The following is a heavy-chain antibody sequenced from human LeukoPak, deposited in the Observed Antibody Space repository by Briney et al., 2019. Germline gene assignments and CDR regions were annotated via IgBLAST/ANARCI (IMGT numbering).Heavy chain of an antibody. CDR1: GVSFSGYY. CDR2: INHSGST. CDR3: ARLYRGVLYRRGYFDY. V-gene: IGHV4-34*01. Sequence: PSETLSLTCAVYGVSFSGYYWSWIRQPPGKGLEWIGEINHSGSTNYNPSLKSRVTISVDTSKNQFSLKLSSVTAADTAVYYCARLYRGVLYRRGYFDYWGQGTLVTVSS. D-gene: IGHD1-1*01. J-gene: IGHJ4*02.